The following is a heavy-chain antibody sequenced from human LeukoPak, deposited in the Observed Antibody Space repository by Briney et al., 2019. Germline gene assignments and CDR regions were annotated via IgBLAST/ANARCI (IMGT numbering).Heavy chain of an antibody. Sequence: PGGSLRLSCAASGFTFSSYAMTWVRQAPGKGLEWVSAITGRGGSTYYSDSVRGRFTISRDNSKNTLYLQVNSLRAEDTAVYYCATCVPANSNYYYYGMDVWGQGTTVTVSS. CDR2: ITGRGGST. J-gene: IGHJ6*02. CDR3: ATCVPANSNYYYYGMDV. CDR1: GFTFSSYA. V-gene: IGHV3-23*01. D-gene: IGHD2-21*01.